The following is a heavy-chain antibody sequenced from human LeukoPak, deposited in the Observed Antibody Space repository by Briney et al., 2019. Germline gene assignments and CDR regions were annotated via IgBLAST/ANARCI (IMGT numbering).Heavy chain of an antibody. V-gene: IGHV3-48*04. Sequence: RPGGSLRLSCAASGFTFSNYGMSWVRQAPGKGLEWVSYISSSGSTIYYADSVKGRFTISRDNAKNSLYLQMNSLRAEDTAVYYCAELGITMIGGVWGKGTTVTISS. CDR2: ISSSGSTI. J-gene: IGHJ6*04. CDR3: AELGITMIGGV. CDR1: GFTFSNYG. D-gene: IGHD3-10*02.